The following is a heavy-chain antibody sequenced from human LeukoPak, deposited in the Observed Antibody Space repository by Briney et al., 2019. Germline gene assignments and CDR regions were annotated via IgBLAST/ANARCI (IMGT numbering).Heavy chain of an antibody. Sequence: PETLSLTCTVSGGSISSYYWSWIWQPAGKGLEWIGRMYTSGSTNYNPSLKSRVTMSVDTSKNQFSLKLSSVTAADTAVYYCARDRRLGPGSYAFDIWGQGTMVTVSS. V-gene: IGHV4-4*07. D-gene: IGHD6-19*01. CDR1: GGSISSYY. CDR3: ARDRRLGPGSYAFDI. J-gene: IGHJ3*02. CDR2: MYTSGST.